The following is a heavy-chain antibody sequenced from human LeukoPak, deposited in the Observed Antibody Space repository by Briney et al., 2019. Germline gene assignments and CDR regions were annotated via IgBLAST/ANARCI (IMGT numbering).Heavy chain of an antibody. CDR3: ARDGSGWTYNWLNP. CDR2: IYYSGST. CDR1: GGSISSSSYY. J-gene: IGHJ5*02. Sequence: PSETLSLTCTVSGGSISSSSYYWGWIRQPPGKGLEWIGSIYYSGSTYYNPSLKSRVTISVDTSKNQFSLKLSSVTAADTAVYYCARDGSGWTYNWLNPWGQGTLVTVSS. D-gene: IGHD6-19*01. V-gene: IGHV4-39*07.